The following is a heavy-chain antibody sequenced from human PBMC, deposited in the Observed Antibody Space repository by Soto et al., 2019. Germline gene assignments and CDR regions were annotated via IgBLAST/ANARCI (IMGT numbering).Heavy chain of an antibody. J-gene: IGHJ4*02. D-gene: IGHD2-21*01. V-gene: IGHV3-48*03. CDR2: ITGSGGAM. CDR1: GFYFSGSE. Sequence: GGSLRLSCTDSGFYFSGSEMNWFRQAPGKGLEWVAYITGSGGAMFHADSVKGRFSISRDNAKNSLFLEMDNLTADDAGVYYCAKVAPFILGSPFWGQGTLVTVSS. CDR3: AKVAPFILGSPF.